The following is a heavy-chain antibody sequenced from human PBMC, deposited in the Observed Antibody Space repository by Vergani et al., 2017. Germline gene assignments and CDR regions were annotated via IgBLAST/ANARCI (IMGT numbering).Heavy chain of an antibody. V-gene: IGHV3-30*03. CDR3: ATKSCGTPGCQIGYFKE. CDR1: GFTSSYYG. CDR2: ISYAGTQK. J-gene: IGHJ1*01. D-gene: IGHD1-1*01. Sequence: QVHLVEPGGGVVQPGRSLRLSCVVSGFTSSYYGMHWVRQAPGKGLEWVAVISYAGTQKYNADSVKGRFTISRDNSKGTLYLQMNSLRTEDTAVYYCATKSCGTPGCQIGYFKEWGQGTLVTVSS.